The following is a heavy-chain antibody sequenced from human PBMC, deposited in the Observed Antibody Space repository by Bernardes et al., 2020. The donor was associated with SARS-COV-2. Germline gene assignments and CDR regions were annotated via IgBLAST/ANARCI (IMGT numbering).Heavy chain of an antibody. CDR1: GFSLSTSGVG. CDR3: AHHYYYQSSAYYTIDY. V-gene: IGHV2-5*02. D-gene: IGHD3-22*01. Sequence: SGATLLKPTQTRTLTCTFSGFSLSTSGVGVGWIRQPPGKALEWLALIYWDDDKRYRPSLKSRLTITKDTSKNQVVLTMTNMDPVDTATYYCAHHYYYQSSAYYTIDYWGQGTLVTVSS. J-gene: IGHJ4*02. CDR2: IYWDDDK.